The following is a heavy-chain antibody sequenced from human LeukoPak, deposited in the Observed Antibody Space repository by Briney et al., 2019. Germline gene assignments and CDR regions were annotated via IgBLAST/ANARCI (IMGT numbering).Heavy chain of an antibody. Sequence: GGSLRLSCAASGFTFDDYGMSWVRQAPGKGLEWVSGINWNGGSTGYADSVKGRFTISRDNAKNSLYLQMNSLRAEDTAVYYCARVSAGVIGMKDVFDIWGQGTMVTVSS. CDR1: GFTFDDYG. CDR2: INWNGGST. D-gene: IGHD3-16*02. J-gene: IGHJ3*02. V-gene: IGHV3-20*04. CDR3: ARVSAGVIGMKDVFDI.